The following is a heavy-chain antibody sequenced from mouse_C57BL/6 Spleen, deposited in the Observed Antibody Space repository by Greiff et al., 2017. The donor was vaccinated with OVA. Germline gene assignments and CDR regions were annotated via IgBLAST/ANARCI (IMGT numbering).Heavy chain of an antibody. CDR2: IWSGGST. Sequence: QVQLKESGPGLVQPSQSLSITCTVSGFSLTSYGVHWVRQSPGKGLEWLGVIWSGGSTDYNAAFISRLSISKDNSKSQVFFKMNRLQADDTAIYYCARGTIVTTRWYFDVWGTGTTVTVSS. J-gene: IGHJ1*03. V-gene: IGHV2-2*01. CDR1: GFSLTSYG. CDR3: ARGTIVTTRWYFDV. D-gene: IGHD2-5*01.